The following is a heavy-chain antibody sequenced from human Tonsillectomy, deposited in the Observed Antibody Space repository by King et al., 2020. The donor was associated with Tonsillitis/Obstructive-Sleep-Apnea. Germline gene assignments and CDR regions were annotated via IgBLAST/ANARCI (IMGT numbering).Heavy chain of an antibody. CDR1: GFTFSSYA. Sequence: VQLVESGGGLVQPGGSLRLSCAASGFTFSSYAMSWVRQAPGKGLEWVSAISGSGGGTYYADSVKGRFTISRDNSKNTLYLQMNSLRAEDTAVYYCATDTAAGTGVFDYWGQGTLVTVSS. J-gene: IGHJ4*02. CDR3: ATDTAAGTGVFDY. D-gene: IGHD6-19*01. CDR2: ISGSGGGT. V-gene: IGHV3-23*04.